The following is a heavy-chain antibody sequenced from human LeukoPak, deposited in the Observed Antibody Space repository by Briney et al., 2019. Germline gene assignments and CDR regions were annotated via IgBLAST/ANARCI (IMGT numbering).Heavy chain of an antibody. CDR2: INPNSGGT. V-gene: IGHV1-2*02. Sequence: GASVKVSCKASGYTFTGYYMHWVRQAPGQGLEWMGWINPNSGGTNYAQKFQGRVTMTRDTSISTAYMELSRLRSDDTAVYYCAREGGVYYGSGSDRTWFDPWGQGTLVTVSS. CDR3: AREGGVYYGSGSDRTWFDP. D-gene: IGHD3-10*01. CDR1: GYTFTGYY. J-gene: IGHJ5*02.